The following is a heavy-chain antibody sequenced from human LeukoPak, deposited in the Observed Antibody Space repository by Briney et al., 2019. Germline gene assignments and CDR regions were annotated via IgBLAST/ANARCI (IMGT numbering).Heavy chain of an antibody. J-gene: IGHJ4*02. CDR1: GFSFSSYS. Sequence: GGSLRLSCAISGFSFSSYSINWVRQAPGKGLEWVSSISSSSTYIYYADSLKGRFSISRDNAKNSLSLQMNSLRAEDTAIYYCARSSQRGNSGYEVLDYWGQGTLVTVSS. V-gene: IGHV3-21*01. CDR2: ISSSSTYI. CDR3: ARSSQRGNSGYEVLDY. D-gene: IGHD5-12*01.